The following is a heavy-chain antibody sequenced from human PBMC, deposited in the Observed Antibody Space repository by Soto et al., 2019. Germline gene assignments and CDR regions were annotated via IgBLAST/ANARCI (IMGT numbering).Heavy chain of an antibody. CDR3: ARSLYRYSSSYPGSDGFDY. J-gene: IGHJ4*02. D-gene: IGHD6-6*01. CDR2: IDWDDDK. CDR1: GFSLSTSGMC. V-gene: IGHV2-70*01. Sequence: SGPTLVKPTQTLTLTCTFSGFSLSTSGMCVSWIRQPPGKALEWLALIDWDDDKYYSTSLKTRLSISKDTSKNQVVLTMTNMDPVDTATYYCARSLYRYSSSYPGSDGFDYWGQGTLVTVSS.